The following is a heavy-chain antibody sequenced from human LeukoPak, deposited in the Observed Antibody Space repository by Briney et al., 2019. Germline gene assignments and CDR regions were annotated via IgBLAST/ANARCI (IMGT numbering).Heavy chain of an antibody. CDR1: VYTFTLYY. D-gene: IGHD3-3*01. CDR2: MNPNSGGI. CDR3: ARVGKIFGVLIIWYFDL. V-gene: IGHV1-2*02. Sequence: ASGNASCKPSVYTFTLYYMHCVRRAPGQGLGWRGGMNPNSGGINYAQKFQRRVTITSDTSISPTYSELSRLRSDDTAVYYCARVGKIFGVLIIWYFDLWGRGTLVTVSS. J-gene: IGHJ2*01.